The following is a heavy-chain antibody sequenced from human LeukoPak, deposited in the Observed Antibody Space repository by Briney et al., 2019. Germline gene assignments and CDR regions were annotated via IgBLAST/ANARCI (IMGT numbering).Heavy chain of an antibody. V-gene: IGHV4-59*01. CDR3: ARVRIAARPYYFDY. Sequence: SETLSLTCGVSGGAITNYYWNWIRQAPGKGLEWLGYIYYTGSTTYNPSVKSRITISLDTSKKQISLKLRSVTAADTAVYYCARVRIAARPYYFDYWGQGTLVTVSS. D-gene: IGHD6-6*01. CDR1: GGAITNYY. J-gene: IGHJ4*02. CDR2: IYYTGST.